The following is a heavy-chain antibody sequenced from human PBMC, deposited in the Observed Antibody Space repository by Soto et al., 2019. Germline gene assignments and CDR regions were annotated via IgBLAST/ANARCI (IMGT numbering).Heavy chain of an antibody. CDR1: GGSISTSY. CDR2: ISNTGST. Sequence: QVQLQESGPGLVKPSETLSLTCTVSGGSISTSYWNWIRQPPGKGLEYIGYISNTGSTDYNPSLRDRVTISVDTSKTQFSLKMTSVTAADTAVYYCARMTLYGRSGWYWSDFWGQGTLVTVSS. D-gene: IGHD6-19*01. J-gene: IGHJ4*02. V-gene: IGHV4-59*01. CDR3: ARMTLYGRSGWYWSDF.